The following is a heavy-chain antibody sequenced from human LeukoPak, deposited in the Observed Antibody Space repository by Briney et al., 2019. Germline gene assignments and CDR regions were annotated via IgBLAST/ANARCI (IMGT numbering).Heavy chain of an antibody. V-gene: IGHV3-48*03. J-gene: IGHJ4*02. D-gene: IGHD5-24*01. CDR2: ISSSGSSI. CDR1: GFTFSSYE. CDR3: AREGADGYNVDFDY. Sequence: GGSLRLSCAASGFTFSSYEMNWVRQAPGKGLEWVSYISSSGSSIYYADSVKGRFTISRDNAKNSLYLQMNSLRVEDTAVYYCAREGADGYNVDFDYWGQGPLVTVSS.